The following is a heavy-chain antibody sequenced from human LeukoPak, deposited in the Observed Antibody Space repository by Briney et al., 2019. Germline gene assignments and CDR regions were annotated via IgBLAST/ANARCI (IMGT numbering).Heavy chain of an antibody. CDR3: ARGRLPGGEDDAFDI. D-gene: IGHD3-10*01. CDR1: GGSISSGSYY. V-gene: IGHV4-61*02. CDR2: IYTSGST. J-gene: IGHJ3*02. Sequence: SETLSLTCTVSGGSISSGSYYWSWIRQPAGKGLEWIGRIYTSGSTNYNPSLKSRVTISVDTSKNQFSLKLSSVTAADTAVYYCARGRLPGGEDDAFDIWGQGTMVTVSS.